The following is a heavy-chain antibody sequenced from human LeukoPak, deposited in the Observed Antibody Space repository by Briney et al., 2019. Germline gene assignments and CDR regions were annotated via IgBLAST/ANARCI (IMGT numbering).Heavy chain of an antibody. CDR1: GFTFSSYG. D-gene: IGHD1-26*01. J-gene: IGHJ4*02. V-gene: IGHV3-30*02. Sequence: GGSPRLSCSASGFTFSSYGMHWVRQAPGKGLVWVAFIRYDGSDKYYAESVKGRFTISRDNSKNTLHLQMNSLRTEDTAVYYCAKANRGSYYGLGDYFDYWGQGTLVTVSS. CDR2: IRYDGSDK. CDR3: AKANRGSYYGLGDYFDY.